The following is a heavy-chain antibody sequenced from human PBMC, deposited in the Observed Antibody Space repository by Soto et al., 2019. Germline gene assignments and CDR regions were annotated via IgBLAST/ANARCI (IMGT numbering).Heavy chain of an antibody. CDR3: ARDAFSSSHFDY. CDR1: GGSISNYY. D-gene: IGHD2-2*01. CDR2: VYYSGST. Sequence: QVQLQESGPGLVKPSETLSLTCIVSGGSISNYYWSWIRQPPGKGLEWIGYVYYSGSTNYNPSLKSRVTISVDTSKNQFSLKLSSVTAADTAVYYCARDAFSSSHFDYWGQGIPVTVSS. J-gene: IGHJ4*02. V-gene: IGHV4-59*01.